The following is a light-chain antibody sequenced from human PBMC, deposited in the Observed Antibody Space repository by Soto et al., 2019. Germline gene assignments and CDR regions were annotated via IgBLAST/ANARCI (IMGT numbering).Light chain of an antibody. V-gene: IGLV1-51*01. Sequence: QSALTQPPSVSAAPGQKVTISCSGSSSNIGGNSVSWYQQLPGTAPKLLIYDDNKRPSGIPDRFSGSKSGTSATLGITGFQTGDEADYYCGSWDSSLSPLYVFGNGTKVTVL. J-gene: IGLJ1*01. CDR2: DDN. CDR3: GSWDSSLSPLYV. CDR1: SSNIGGNS.